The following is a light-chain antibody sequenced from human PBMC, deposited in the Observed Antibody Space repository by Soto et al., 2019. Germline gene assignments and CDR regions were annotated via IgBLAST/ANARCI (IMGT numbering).Light chain of an antibody. Sequence: DIVLTQSPGTLSLSPGERATLSCRASQSVSSSYLAWYQQKPGQAPRLLIYGASSRATGIPDRFSGSGSGTDFTLTINRLEPEDFAVYYCQQYGSSPYTFGQGAKLEIK. CDR2: GAS. J-gene: IGKJ2*01. V-gene: IGKV3-20*01. CDR1: QSVSSSY. CDR3: QQYGSSPYT.